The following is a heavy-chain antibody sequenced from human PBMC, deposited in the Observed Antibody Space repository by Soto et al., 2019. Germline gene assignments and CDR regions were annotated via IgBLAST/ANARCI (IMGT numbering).Heavy chain of an antibody. Sequence: EVQLVESGGDMVQPGGSLRLSCVASGITLSSHEVTWVRQAPGKGLEWLTYISNSGSTKHYGDSVKGRFTVSRDNAKNSAFLQMSSLRAEDPAICYCARVDLGDAVDYWGQGTLVTVSS. CDR1: GITLSSHE. J-gene: IGHJ4*02. CDR3: ARVDLGDAVDY. CDR2: ISNSGSTK. D-gene: IGHD2-21*02. V-gene: IGHV3-48*03.